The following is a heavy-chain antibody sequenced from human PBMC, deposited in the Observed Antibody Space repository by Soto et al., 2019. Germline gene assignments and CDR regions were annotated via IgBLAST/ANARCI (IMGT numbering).Heavy chain of an antibody. V-gene: IGHV4-39*01. CDR3: ARHSLAIRKNNWFDP. J-gene: IGHJ5*02. CDR2: IFYLGSS. D-gene: IGHD3-3*02. CDR1: GDSIISSDFY. Sequence: PAETLSLTCTVSGDSIISSDFYWGWVRQPPGKGLEWIGSIFYLGSSYYNPSLKSRVTMSVDTSKNQFSLRLRYVTAADTALYFCARHSLAIRKNNWFDPWGQGIMVTVSS.